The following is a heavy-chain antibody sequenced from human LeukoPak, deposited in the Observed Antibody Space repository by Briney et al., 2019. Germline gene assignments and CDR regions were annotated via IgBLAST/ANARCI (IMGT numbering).Heavy chain of an antibody. Sequence: GASVKVSCKASGYTFTSYGISWVRQAPGQGLEWMGWISAYNGNTNYAQKLQGRVTMTTDTSTSTAYMELRSLRSDDTAVYYCARDLGERVGATKGGDYWGQGTLVTVSS. CDR2: ISAYNGNT. J-gene: IGHJ4*02. V-gene: IGHV1-18*01. CDR1: GYTFTSYG. CDR3: ARDLGERVGATKGGDY. D-gene: IGHD1-26*01.